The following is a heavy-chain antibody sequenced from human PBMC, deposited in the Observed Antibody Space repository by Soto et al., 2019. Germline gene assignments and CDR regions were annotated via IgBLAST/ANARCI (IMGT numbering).Heavy chain of an antibody. J-gene: IGHJ3*02. Sequence: PSETLSLTCTVSGGSVSSGSYYWSWIRQPPGKGLEWIGYIYYSGSTNYNTSLKSRVTISVDTSKNQFSLKLSSVTAADTAVYYCARDVYYDSSGYYYVVAFDIWGQGTMVTVSS. V-gene: IGHV4-61*01. D-gene: IGHD3-22*01. CDR1: GGSVSSGSYY. CDR3: ARDVYYDSSGYYYVVAFDI. CDR2: IYYSGST.